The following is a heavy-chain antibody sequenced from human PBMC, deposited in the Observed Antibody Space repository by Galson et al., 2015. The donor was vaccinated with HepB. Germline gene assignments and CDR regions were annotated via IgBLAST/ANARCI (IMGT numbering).Heavy chain of an antibody. V-gene: IGHV3-30-3*01. D-gene: IGHD6-13*01. CDR2: ISYDGSNK. Sequence: LRLSCAASGFTFSSYAMHWVRQAPGKGLEWVAVISYDGSNKYYADSVKGRFTISRDNSKNTLYLQMNSLRAEDTAVYYCARGYSSSWDFAYWGQGTLVTVPS. J-gene: IGHJ4*02. CDR3: ARGYSSSWDFAY. CDR1: GFTFSSYA.